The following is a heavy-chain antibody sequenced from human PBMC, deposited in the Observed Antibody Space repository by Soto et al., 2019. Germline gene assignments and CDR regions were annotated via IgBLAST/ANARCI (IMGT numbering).Heavy chain of an antibody. D-gene: IGHD6-19*01. V-gene: IGHV3-30-3*01. Sequence: QVQLVESGGGVVQPGRSLRLSCAASGFTFSSYAMHWVRQAPGKGLEWVAVISYDGSNKYYADSVKGRFTISRDNSKNTLYLQMNSLRAEDTAVYYGARGGIAVAGSTPRDYWGQGTLVTVSS. J-gene: IGHJ4*02. CDR1: GFTFSSYA. CDR3: ARGGIAVAGSTPRDY. CDR2: ISYDGSNK.